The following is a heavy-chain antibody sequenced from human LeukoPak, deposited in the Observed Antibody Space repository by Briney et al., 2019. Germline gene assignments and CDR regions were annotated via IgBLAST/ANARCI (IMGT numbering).Heavy chain of an antibody. J-gene: IGHJ3*02. CDR1: GGSIRSHY. Sequence: SETLCLTCTVSGGSIRSHYWSWIREPPGKGREGRGDMHYTGGTNSNPSLQSRVTISVHASKNQFSLQLSSVTAADPAVYYCARDKVRYQQPQLIDRNAAFDIWGEGTVVTVSS. V-gene: IGHV4-59*11. CDR3: ARDKVRYQQPQLIDRNAAFDI. CDR2: MHYTGGT. D-gene: IGHD6-13*01.